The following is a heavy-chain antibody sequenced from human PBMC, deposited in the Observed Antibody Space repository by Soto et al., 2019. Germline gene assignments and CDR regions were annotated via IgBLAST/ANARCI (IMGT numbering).Heavy chain of an antibody. D-gene: IGHD5-18*01. CDR2: IGSTGGST. CDR3: VKGAQPWIRGGDYFDH. J-gene: IGHJ4*02. Sequence: EVQVAESGGGWVQPGGSLRLSCSASGFTFSSYAMHWVRQAPGKGLEYVSAIGSTGGSTYYADSVKGRFTISRDTSKNPLYLQINSLRPEETAVYHCVKGAQPWIRGGDYFDHRGQGTLVTVS. CDR1: GFTFSSYA. V-gene: IGHV3-64D*08.